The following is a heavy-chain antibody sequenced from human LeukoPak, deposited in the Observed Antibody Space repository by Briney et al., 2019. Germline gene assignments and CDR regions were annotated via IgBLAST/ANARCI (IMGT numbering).Heavy chain of an antibody. CDR1: GYTFTNYY. Sequence: ASVKVSCKASGYTFTNYYIHWVRQAPGQGLECMGIINPSGGSTSYAQKFQGRVTMTRNTSISTAYMELSSLRSEDTAVYYCARMSYYDNSGDNWFDPWGQGTLVTVSS. J-gene: IGHJ5*02. D-gene: IGHD3-22*01. V-gene: IGHV1-46*01. CDR2: INPSGGST. CDR3: ARMSYYDNSGDNWFDP.